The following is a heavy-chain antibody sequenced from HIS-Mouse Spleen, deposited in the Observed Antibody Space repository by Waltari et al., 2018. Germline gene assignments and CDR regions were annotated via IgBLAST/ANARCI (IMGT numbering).Heavy chain of an antibody. V-gene: IGHV4-31*03. CDR3: AREKGYYGSGSYYYYYYGMDV. J-gene: IGHJ6*02. CDR1: GGSISRGGYC. CDR2: IYYSGST. Sequence: QVQLQESGPGLVQPSQTLSLTCTVSGGSISRGGYCWCWIRQHPGKGLEWIWYIYYSGSTYYNQSLKSRVTISVDTSKNQFSLKLSSVTAADTAVYYCAREKGYYGSGSYYYYYYGMDVWGQGTTVTVSS. D-gene: IGHD3-10*01.